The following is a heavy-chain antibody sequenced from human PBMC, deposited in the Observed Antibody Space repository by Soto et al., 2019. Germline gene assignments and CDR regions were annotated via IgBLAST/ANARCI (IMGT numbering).Heavy chain of an antibody. D-gene: IGHD2-15*01. CDR2: IYWNDDE. J-gene: IGHJ5*02. CDR1: GFSLSTSGVG. Sequence: SGPTLVNPTQTLTLTCTFSGFSLSTSGVGVGWIRQPPGKALEWLAHIYWNDDERYSPSLKSRLNITKDTSKNQVVLTMTNMDPVDTATYYCAHSSRGYCNSSSCLNWFDPWGQGALVTVSS. V-gene: IGHV2-5*01. CDR3: AHSSRGYCNSSSCLNWFDP.